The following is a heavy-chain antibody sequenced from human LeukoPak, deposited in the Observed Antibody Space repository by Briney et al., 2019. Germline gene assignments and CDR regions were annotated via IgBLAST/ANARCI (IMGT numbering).Heavy chain of an antibody. CDR3: ARSTMIVSIDY. J-gene: IGHJ4*02. V-gene: IGHV4-30-4*08. Sequence: PSETLSLTCTVSGASINSDDFYWSYWSWIRQPPGKALEWIGYIYHSGSTYYTASLKSRLTISIDTAKNQFSLRLSSVTAADTAVYYCARSTMIVSIDYWGQGTLVTVSS. D-gene: IGHD3-22*01. CDR1: GASINSDDFY. CDR2: IYHSGST.